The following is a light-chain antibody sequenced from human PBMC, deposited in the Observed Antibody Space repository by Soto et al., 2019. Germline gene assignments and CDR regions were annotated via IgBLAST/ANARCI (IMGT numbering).Light chain of an antibody. CDR1: QSISSW. J-gene: IGKJ1*01. V-gene: IGKV1-5*03. CDR3: QQYHGYPWT. Sequence: DLQMTQSPSTLSASLGDRVTISCRASQSISSWLAWYQHKPGKAPKLLIYEASISESGVPSRFSGSGSGTQFTLTISSLQPDDLATYFCQQYHGYPWTFSQGTKVEIK. CDR2: EAS.